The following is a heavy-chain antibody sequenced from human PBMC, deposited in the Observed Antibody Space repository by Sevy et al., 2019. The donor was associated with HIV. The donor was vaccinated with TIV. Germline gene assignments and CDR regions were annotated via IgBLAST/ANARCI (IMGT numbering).Heavy chain of an antibody. D-gene: IGHD4-4*01. CDR1: GGTFSSYA. Sequence: ASVKVSCKASGGTFSSYAISWVRQAPGQGLEWMGGIIPIFGTANYAQKFQARVTITADESTSTAYMELSSLRSEDTAVYYCARALDYSNYYYYYGMDVWGQGTTVT. CDR3: ARALDYSNYYYYYGMDV. CDR2: IIPIFGTA. V-gene: IGHV1-69*13. J-gene: IGHJ6*02.